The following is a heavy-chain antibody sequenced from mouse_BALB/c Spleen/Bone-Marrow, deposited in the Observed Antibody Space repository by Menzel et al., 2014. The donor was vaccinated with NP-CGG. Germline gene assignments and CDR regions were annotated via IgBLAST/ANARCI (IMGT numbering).Heavy chain of an antibody. V-gene: IGHV1S81*02. CDR1: GYTFTRYY. D-gene: IGHD1-1*01. Sequence: QVQLQQSGAELVKPGASVKLSCKASGYTFTRYYMYWVKQRPGQGLEWIGEINPTNGGTNFNEKFKSKATLTVDKSSSTAYTQLSSLTSEDSAVYYCTRSNYGYWYFDVWGAGTTVTVSS. CDR2: INPTNGGT. CDR3: TRSNYGYWYFDV. J-gene: IGHJ1*01.